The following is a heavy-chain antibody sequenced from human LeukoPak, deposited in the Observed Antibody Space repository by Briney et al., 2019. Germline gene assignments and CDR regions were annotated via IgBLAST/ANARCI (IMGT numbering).Heavy chain of an antibody. CDR1: GYTFTGYY. CDR2: INPNSGGT. J-gene: IGHJ5*02. CDR3: ARDRLAYCGGDCYSLHWFDP. V-gene: IGHV1-2*02. Sequence: GASVKVSCKASGYTFTGYYMHWVRQAPGQGLEWMGWINPNSGGTNYAQKFQGRVTMTRDTSISTAYMELSRLRSEDTAVYYCARDRLAYCGGDCYSLHWFDPWGQGTLVTVSS. D-gene: IGHD2-21*02.